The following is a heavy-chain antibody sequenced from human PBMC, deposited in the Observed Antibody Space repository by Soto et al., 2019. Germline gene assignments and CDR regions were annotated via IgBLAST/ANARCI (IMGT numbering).Heavy chain of an antibody. D-gene: IGHD6-19*01. J-gene: IGHJ4*02. CDR1: GYTFTSYA. Sequence: ASVKVSCKASGYTFTSYAMHWVRQAPGQRLEWMGWINAGNGNTKYSQKFQGRVTITRDTSESTAYMELSSLRSEDTAVYYCARISGWFYYFDYWGQGTLVTVSS. CDR2: INAGNGNT. V-gene: IGHV1-3*01. CDR3: ARISGWFYYFDY.